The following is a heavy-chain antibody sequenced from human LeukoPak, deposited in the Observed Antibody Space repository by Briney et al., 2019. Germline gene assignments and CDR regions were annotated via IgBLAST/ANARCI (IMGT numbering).Heavy chain of an antibody. Sequence: ASVKVSCKASGYTFTSYGISWVRRAPGQGLEWMGWISAYNGNTNYAQKFQGRVTMTRDTSISTAYMELSSLRSEDTAVYYCARGSYYYYMDVWGKGTTVTVSS. V-gene: IGHV1-18*01. CDR1: GYTFTSYG. J-gene: IGHJ6*03. CDR2: ISAYNGNT. CDR3: ARGSYYYYMDV.